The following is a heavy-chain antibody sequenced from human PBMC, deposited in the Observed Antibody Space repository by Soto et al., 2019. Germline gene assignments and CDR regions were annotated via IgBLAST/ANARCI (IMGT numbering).Heavy chain of an antibody. CDR1: GGSITSSSYY. Sequence: PSXTLSLTCTVSGGSITSSSYYWCWIRQPPGKGLEWIGSIYYSGSTYYNPSLKSRVTISVDTSKNQFSLKLSSVTAADTAVYYCATQEVGGSYVYTFDPWGQGTLVTVSS. V-gene: IGHV4-39*01. CDR3: ATQEVGGSYVYTFDP. CDR2: IYYSGST. D-gene: IGHD1-26*01. J-gene: IGHJ5*02.